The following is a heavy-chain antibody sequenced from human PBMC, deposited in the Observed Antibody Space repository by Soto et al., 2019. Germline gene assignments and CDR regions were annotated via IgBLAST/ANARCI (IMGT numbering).Heavy chain of an antibody. CDR2: IYSSGST. CDR1: GGAIKSYY. CDR3: ARGQRFSDWFDP. D-gene: IGHD3-3*01. J-gene: IGHJ5*02. Sequence: PSATLSLTCTVSGGAIKSYYGTWIRQPAGKGLEWIGRIYSSGSTKYNPSLQSRVTMSLDTSKNQFSLRLTSVTAADTAVYYCARGQRFSDWFDPWGQGTLVTVSS. V-gene: IGHV4-4*07.